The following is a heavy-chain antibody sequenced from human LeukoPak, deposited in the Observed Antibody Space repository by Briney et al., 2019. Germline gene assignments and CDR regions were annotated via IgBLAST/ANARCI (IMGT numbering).Heavy chain of an antibody. CDR2: IIPIFGTA. CDR3: ARTRITIFGVVINGAFDI. Sequence: ASVKVSCKASGGTFSSYAISWVRQTPGQGLEYMGGIIPIFGTANYAQKFQGRVTITADKSTSTAYMELSSLRSEDTAVYYCARTRITIFGVVINGAFDIWGQGTMVTVSS. V-gene: IGHV1-69*06. J-gene: IGHJ3*02. CDR1: GGTFSSYA. D-gene: IGHD3-3*01.